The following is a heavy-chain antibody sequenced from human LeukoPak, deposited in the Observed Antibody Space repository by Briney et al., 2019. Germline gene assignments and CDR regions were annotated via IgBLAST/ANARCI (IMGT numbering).Heavy chain of an antibody. D-gene: IGHD3-9*01. CDR3: ARSFYDILIGYYQYFDY. V-gene: IGHV3-66*01. CDR2: IYRDGSS. CDR1: GLSVSSNY. Sequence: GGSLRLSCVASGLSVSSNYLSWVRQAPGKGLEWVSVIYRDGSSYYAESVKGRFTISRDNSKNTLYIQMNSLRAEDTAVYYCARSFYDILIGYYQYFDYWGQGTLVTVSS. J-gene: IGHJ4*02.